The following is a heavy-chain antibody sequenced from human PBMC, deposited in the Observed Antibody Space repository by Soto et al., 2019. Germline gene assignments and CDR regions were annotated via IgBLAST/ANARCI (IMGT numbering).Heavy chain of an antibody. CDR1: GFTFSTYA. CDR3: AKFRGPSYSHYYVDV. CDR2: ISGSGRTT. Sequence: EVQLLESGGGLVQPGGSLRLSCATSGFTFSTYAMNWLRQAPGRGLECVSFISGSGRTTYYADSVKGRFTVSRDNSKNTLYLQMNSLRAEDTALYYCAKFRGPSYSHYYVDVWGKGATVTVSS. V-gene: IGHV3-23*01. D-gene: IGHD3-16*01. J-gene: IGHJ6*03.